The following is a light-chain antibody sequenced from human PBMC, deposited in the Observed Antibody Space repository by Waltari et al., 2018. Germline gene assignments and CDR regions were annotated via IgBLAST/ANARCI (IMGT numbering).Light chain of an antibody. V-gene: IGLV1-40*01. J-gene: IGLJ3*02. CDR1: SSNIGAGHA. CDR2: GNN. Sequence: QSILTQPTSVSGAPGQRVTISCTGSSSNIGAGHAVPWYQAFPGTAPKLLIYGNNNRPSGVPDRFSGSKSGSSASLAINGLQAEDEADYYCQSFDSNVRGGVVFGGGTKVTVL. CDR3: QSFDSNVRGGVV.